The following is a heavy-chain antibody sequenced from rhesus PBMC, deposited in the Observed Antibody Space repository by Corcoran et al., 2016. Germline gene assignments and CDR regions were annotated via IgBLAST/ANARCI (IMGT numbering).Heavy chain of an antibody. CDR1: GFTFSSYG. D-gene: IGHD3-22*01. J-gene: IGHJ4*01. Sequence: EVQLVETGGGLVQPGGSLKLSCAASGFTFSSYGMSWVRQAPGKGLEWVSAINSGGGSTYYADSLKGRFTISRDNSKNTLSLQMNSLRAEDTAVYYCAKAGTGVIITQFDYWGQGVLVTVSS. CDR2: INSGGGST. CDR3: AKAGTGVIITQFDY. V-gene: IGHV3S5*01.